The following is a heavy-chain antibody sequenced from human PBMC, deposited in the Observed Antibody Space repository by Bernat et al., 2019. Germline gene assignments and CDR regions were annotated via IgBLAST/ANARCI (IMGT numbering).Heavy chain of an antibody. V-gene: IGHV3-7*03. CDR3: ARDTDY. J-gene: IGHJ4*02. CDR1: GFNFRSSW. CDR2: IKGDGSET. Sequence: EVQLVESGGDLVQPGGSLTLSCAASGFNFRSSWMRWIRQAPGKGLEWVANIKGDGSETYYVDAVKGRFTISRDNTKNSMYLQMNSLRAEDTALYYCARDTDYWGQGTLVTVSS.